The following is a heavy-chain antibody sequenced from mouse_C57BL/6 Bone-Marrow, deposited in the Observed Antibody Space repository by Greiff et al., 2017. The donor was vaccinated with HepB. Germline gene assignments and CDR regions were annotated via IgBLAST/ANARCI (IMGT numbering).Heavy chain of an antibody. CDR2: IDPENGET. CDR1: GFNIKNYY. CDR3: ARLNY. Sequence: VQLQQSGAELVKPGASVKLSCTASGFNIKNYYMHWVKQRTEQGLEWIGRIDPENGETKYAQKFQGKATRTADTSSTTAYLQLRSLTSEETAVYYYARLNYWGQGTTLTVSS. V-gene: IGHV14-2*01. J-gene: IGHJ2*01.